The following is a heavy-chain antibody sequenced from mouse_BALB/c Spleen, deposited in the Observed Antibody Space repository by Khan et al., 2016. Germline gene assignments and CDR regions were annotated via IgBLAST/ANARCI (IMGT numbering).Heavy chain of an antibody. CDR3: ARQGGSSPFAY. CDR1: GFTFSDYY. V-gene: IGHV5-12*02. Sequence: EVELVESGGGLVQPGGSLKLSCATSGFTFSDYYMYWVRQTPEKRLEWVAYISNGGGSTYYPDTVKGRFTISRDNAKNTLYLQMSRLKSEDTAMYYCARQGGSSPFAYWGQGTLVTVSA. D-gene: IGHD1-1*01. J-gene: IGHJ3*01. CDR2: ISNGGGST.